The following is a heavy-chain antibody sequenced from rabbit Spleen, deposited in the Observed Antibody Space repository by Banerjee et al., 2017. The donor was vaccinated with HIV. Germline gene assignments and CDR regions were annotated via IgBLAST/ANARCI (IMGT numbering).Heavy chain of an antibody. CDR1: GFSFSSNDY. CDR3: ARDLAGVIGWNFAL. J-gene: IGHJ4*01. V-gene: IGHV1S40*01. D-gene: IGHD4-1*01. Sequence: QSLEESGGDLVKPGASLTLTCTASGFSFSSNDYVCWVRQAPGKGLEWISCIAGSSSGFTYSATWATGRFTISKTSSTTVTLQMTSLTAADTATYFCARDLAGVIGWNFALWGPGTLVTVS. CDR2: IAGSSSGFT.